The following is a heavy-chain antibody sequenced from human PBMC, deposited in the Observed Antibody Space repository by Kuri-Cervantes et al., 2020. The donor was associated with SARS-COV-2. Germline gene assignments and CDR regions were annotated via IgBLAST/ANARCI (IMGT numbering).Heavy chain of an antibody. CDR3: ARVPGISGYCPSHFDY. D-gene: IGHD2-15*01. CDR2: INPNSGGT. Sequence: ASVKVSCKASGYTFTGYYMHWVRQAPGQGIEWMGWINPNSGGTNSAQKFQGRVTMTRDKSISTAYMELSRLRSDDTAVYYYARVPGISGYCPSHFDYWGQGTLVTVSS. CDR1: GYTFTGYY. V-gene: IGHV1-2*02. J-gene: IGHJ4*02.